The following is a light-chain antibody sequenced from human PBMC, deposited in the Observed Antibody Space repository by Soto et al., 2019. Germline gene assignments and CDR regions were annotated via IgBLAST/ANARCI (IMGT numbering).Light chain of an antibody. V-gene: IGKV3-15*01. J-gene: IGKJ5*01. CDR1: QTVRNN. Sequence: EVGLTQSPGTLSLSPGERATLSCRASQTVRNNYLAWYQQKPGQAPRLLIYGASTRATGIPARFSGSGSGTEFTLTISSLQSEDFAVYYCQQYYNWPPITFGQGTRLEI. CDR2: GAS. CDR3: QQYYNWPPIT.